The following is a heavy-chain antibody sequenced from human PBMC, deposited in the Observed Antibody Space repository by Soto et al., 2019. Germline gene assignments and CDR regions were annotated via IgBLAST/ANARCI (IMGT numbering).Heavy chain of an antibody. Sequence: SVKVSCKASGGTFSSYTITWVRQAPGQGLEWMGRIIPILGITNYAQNFQGRVTITADKSTSTAYMELSSLRSDDTAVYYCARDRLAYCGGDCYYGWFDPWGQGTLVTVS. J-gene: IGHJ5*02. CDR3: ARDRLAYCGGDCYYGWFDP. D-gene: IGHD2-21*02. CDR2: IIPILGIT. V-gene: IGHV1-69*04. CDR1: GGTFSSYT.